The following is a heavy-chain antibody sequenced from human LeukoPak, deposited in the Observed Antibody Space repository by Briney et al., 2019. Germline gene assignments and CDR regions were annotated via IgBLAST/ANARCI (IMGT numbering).Heavy chain of an antibody. CDR3: ARDLWHYYDSSGYSSGY. Sequence: SVKVSCKASGGTFSSYAISWVRQAPGQGLEWMGGIIPIFGTANYAQKFQGRVTITADESTSTAYMELSSLRSEDTAVYYCARDLWHYYDSSGYSSGYWGQGTLVTVSS. D-gene: IGHD3-22*01. CDR2: IIPIFGTA. CDR1: GGTFSSYA. V-gene: IGHV1-69*13. J-gene: IGHJ4*02.